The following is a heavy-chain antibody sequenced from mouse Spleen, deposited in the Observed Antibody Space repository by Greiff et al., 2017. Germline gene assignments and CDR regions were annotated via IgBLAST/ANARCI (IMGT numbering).Heavy chain of an antibody. V-gene: IGHV7-1*01. CDR3: ARDPTGTGYFDY. D-gene: IGHD4-1*01. CDR2: SRNKANDYTT. J-gene: IGHJ2*01. CDR1: GFTFSDFY. Sequence: EVKLMESGGGLVQPGRSLRLSCATSGFTFSDFYMEWVRQAPGKGLEWIAASRNKANDYTTEYSASVKGRFIVSRDTSQSILYLQMNALRAEDTAIYYCARDPTGTGYFDYWGQGTTLTVSS.